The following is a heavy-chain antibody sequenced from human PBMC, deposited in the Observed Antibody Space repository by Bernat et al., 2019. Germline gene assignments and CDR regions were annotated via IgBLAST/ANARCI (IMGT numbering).Heavy chain of an antibody. Sequence: EVQLLESGGALVQPGGSLRLSCAASGFTFSNYAMSWVRQAPGKGLDWVSAVSGSGGSTYYADSVKGRFTISRDNSKNTLYLQMKYLRAEDTAVYYCAKGYCGDGICYVIDIWGRGTMVSVSS. CDR2: VSGSGGST. CDR3: AKGYCGDGICYVIDI. CDR1: GFTFSNYA. D-gene: IGHD2-15*01. J-gene: IGHJ3*02. V-gene: IGHV3-23*01.